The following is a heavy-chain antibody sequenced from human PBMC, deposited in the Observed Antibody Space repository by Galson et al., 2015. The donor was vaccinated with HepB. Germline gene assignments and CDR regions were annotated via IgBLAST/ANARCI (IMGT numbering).Heavy chain of an antibody. CDR2: IKQDGSEK. D-gene: IGHD6-19*01. CDR3: ARRGGSGWPYYYYYGMDV. J-gene: IGHJ6*02. Sequence: SLRLSCAASGFTFSSYWMSWVRQAPGKGLEWVANIKQDGSEKYYVDSVKGRFTISRDNAKNSLYLQMNSLRAEDTAVYYCARRGGSGWPYYYYYGMDVWGQGTTVTVSS. CDR1: GFTFSSYW. V-gene: IGHV3-7*03.